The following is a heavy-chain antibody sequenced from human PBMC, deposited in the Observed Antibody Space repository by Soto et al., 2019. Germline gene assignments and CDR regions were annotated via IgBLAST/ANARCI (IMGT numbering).Heavy chain of an antibody. D-gene: IGHD4-17*01. J-gene: IGHJ5*02. CDR3: ARFYGDYYNWFDP. V-gene: IGHV4-30-2*01. Sequence: SETPSLTFAVSGGSISSGGYSWRWVRQLPGKGLEWIGYIYHSGSTYYNTSLKSRVTISVDRSKNQFSLKLSSVTAADKAVYYCARFYGDYYNWFDPWGQGTLVTVS. CDR2: IYHSGST. CDR1: GGSISSGGYS.